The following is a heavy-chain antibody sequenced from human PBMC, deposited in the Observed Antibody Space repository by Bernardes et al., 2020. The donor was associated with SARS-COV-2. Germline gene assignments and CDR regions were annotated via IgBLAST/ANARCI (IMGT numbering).Heavy chain of an antibody. CDR3: AMPYYYDSSDEGYFDR. CDR1: GYSFTSFW. Sequence: GESLKISCKGSGYSFTSFWIGWVRQMPGKGLEWMGIIYPGDSDTRYSPSFQGQVTISADKSINTAFLQWSSLKASDTAMYYCAMPYYYDSSDEGYFDRWGRGTLVTVSS. J-gene: IGHJ2*01. CDR2: IYPGDSDT. V-gene: IGHV5-51*01. D-gene: IGHD3-22*01.